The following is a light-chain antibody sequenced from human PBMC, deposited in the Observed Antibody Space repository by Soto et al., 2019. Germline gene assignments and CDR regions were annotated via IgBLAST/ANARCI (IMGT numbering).Light chain of an antibody. Sequence: QSVLTQPPSVSGAPGQRVTISCTGSSSNIVAGYNVHWYQQVPGTAPKLLIYGDSNRPSGVPDRFSGSKSGTSASLAITGLQAEDEADYYCQSYDSRLSGWLFGGGTQLTVL. V-gene: IGLV1-40*01. CDR3: QSYDSRLSGWL. J-gene: IGLJ3*02. CDR1: SSNIVAGYN. CDR2: GDS.